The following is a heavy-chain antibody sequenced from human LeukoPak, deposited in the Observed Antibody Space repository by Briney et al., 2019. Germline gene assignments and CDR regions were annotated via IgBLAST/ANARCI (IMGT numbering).Heavy chain of an antibody. CDR1: GFTFEDYG. D-gene: IGHD5-24*01. V-gene: IGHV3-20*04. Sequence: GGSLRLSCAASGFTFEDYGMSWVRQAPGKGLEWVSRIYWNGGSTGYADSVRGRFTISRDNTKNSLYLQMNSLRAEDTALYYWARGSRPRSSRDGYNYGYDYWGQGTLVTVSS. J-gene: IGHJ4*02. CDR2: IYWNGGST. CDR3: ARGSRPRSSRDGYNYGYDY.